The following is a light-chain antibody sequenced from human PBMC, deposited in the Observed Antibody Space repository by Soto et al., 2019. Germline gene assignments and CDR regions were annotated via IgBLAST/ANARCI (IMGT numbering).Light chain of an antibody. CDR3: CSHTSSRTYV. J-gene: IGLJ1*01. CDR2: EVT. Sequence: QSVLTQPASVSGSPGQSITISCTGTSSDVGAYIYVSWYQHHPGKAPKVMIYEVTNRPSGVSDRFSGSKSGNTASLTISGLQAEDEADYYCCSHTSSRTYVFGTGTKVTAL. V-gene: IGLV2-14*01. CDR1: SSDVGAYIY.